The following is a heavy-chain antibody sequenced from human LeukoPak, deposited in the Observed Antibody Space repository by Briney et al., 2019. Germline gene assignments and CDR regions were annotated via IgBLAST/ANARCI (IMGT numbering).Heavy chain of an antibody. CDR2: IWSDGSSE. J-gene: IGHJ4*02. V-gene: IGHV3-33*01. D-gene: IGHD1-1*01. Sequence: GGSLRLSCVVSGVSLSSHGIHWVRQAPGKGLEWVAFIWSDGSSEYYADSVKGRFTVSRDNSKNTVYLQINGLRVEDTAVYHCARDQGNDFLDYWGQGTLVTVSS. CDR3: ARDQGNDFLDY. CDR1: GVSLSSHG.